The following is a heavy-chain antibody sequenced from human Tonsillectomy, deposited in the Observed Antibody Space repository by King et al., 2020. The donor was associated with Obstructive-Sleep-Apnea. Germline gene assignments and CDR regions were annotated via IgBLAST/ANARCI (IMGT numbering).Heavy chain of an antibody. V-gene: IGHV3-30*02. D-gene: IGHD1-7*01. CDR1: GFTFSSYG. J-gene: IGHJ4*02. CDR2: IRYDGNNK. CDR3: AKDAAITGTLDY. Sequence: VQLVESGGGVVQPWRSLRLSCEASGFTFSSYGMHWVRQAPGQGLEWVSFIRYDGNNKYYAGSVKGRFTISRDNPKNTLYLQMDDLRTEDTAVYYCAKDAAITGTLDYWGQGILVTVSS.